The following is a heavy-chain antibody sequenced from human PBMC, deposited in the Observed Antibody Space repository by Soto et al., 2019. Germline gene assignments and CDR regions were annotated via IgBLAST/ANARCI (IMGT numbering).Heavy chain of an antibody. CDR2: ISYDGDNE. J-gene: IGHJ4*02. V-gene: IGHV3-30-3*01. CDR3: AKDGGPVYRNSPASSAKHFDY. CDR1: GFTFSNYA. D-gene: IGHD3-16*02. Sequence: QVQLVESGGGVDHPGRSLRLSCAASGFTFSNYAMHWVRKAPGKGLEWLAIISYDGDNEYYADSVRGRFTISRDNSKNTLYLHTNNLRHEDTAVYYCAKDGGPVYRNSPASSAKHFDYWGQGTPVTVSS.